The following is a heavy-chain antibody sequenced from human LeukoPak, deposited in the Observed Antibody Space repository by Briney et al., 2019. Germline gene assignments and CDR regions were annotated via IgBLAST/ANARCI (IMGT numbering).Heavy chain of an antibody. V-gene: IGHV1-24*01. CDR2: FDPEDGET. D-gene: IGHD3-10*01. J-gene: IGHJ4*02. CDR1: GYTLTELS. CDR3: ATNLLWFGESSSDY. Sequence: ASVKVSCKVSGYTLTELSMHWVRQAPGKGLEWMGGFDPEDGETIYPQKFQGRVTMTEDTSTDTAYMELSSLRSEDTAVYYCATNLLWFGESSSDYWGQGTLVTVSS.